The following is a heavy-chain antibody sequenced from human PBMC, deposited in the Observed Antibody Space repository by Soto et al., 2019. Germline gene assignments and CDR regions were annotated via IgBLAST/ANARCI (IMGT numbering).Heavy chain of an antibody. V-gene: IGHV3-48*01. CDR3: ARAYPLGRRELPGHLALDI. D-gene: IGHD1-26*01. Sequence: GGSLRLSCAASGFTFSSYSMNWVRQAPGKGLEWVSYISSSSSTIYYADSMKGRFTISRDNAKNSLYLQMNSLRAEDTAVYYCARAYPLGRRELPGHLALDIWCKGTMGTVSS. J-gene: IGHJ3*02. CDR2: ISSSSSTI. CDR1: GFTFSSYS.